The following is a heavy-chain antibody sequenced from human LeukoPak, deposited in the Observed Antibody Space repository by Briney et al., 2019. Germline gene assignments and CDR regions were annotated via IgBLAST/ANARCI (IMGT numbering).Heavy chain of an antibody. CDR3: ARTASIAVAEGLTRWYFDL. Sequence: ASVKVSCKASGGTFSSYAISWVRQAPGQGLEWMGGIVPIFGTANYAQKFQGRVTITADESTSTAYMELSSLRSEGTAVYYCARTASIAVAEGLTRWYFDLWGRGTLVTVSS. V-gene: IGHV1-69*01. D-gene: IGHD6-19*01. J-gene: IGHJ2*01. CDR1: GGTFSSYA. CDR2: IVPIFGTA.